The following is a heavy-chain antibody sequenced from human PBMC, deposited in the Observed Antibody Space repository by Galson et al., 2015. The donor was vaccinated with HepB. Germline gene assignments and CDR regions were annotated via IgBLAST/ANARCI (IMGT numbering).Heavy chain of an antibody. J-gene: IGHJ4*02. Sequence: LRLSCAASGFGFSSSWMQLVRRAPGKGLVWVAVISYDASNNYYADSVKGRFTISRDNSKNTLYLQMNSLRAEDTAVYYCARGLYYYDSSGTDYWGQGTLVTVSS. CDR3: ARGLYYYDSSGTDY. CDR2: ISYDASNN. CDR1: GFGFSSSW. D-gene: IGHD3-22*01. V-gene: IGHV3-30-3*01.